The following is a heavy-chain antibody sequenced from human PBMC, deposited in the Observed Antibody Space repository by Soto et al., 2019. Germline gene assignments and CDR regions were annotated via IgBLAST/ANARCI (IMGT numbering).Heavy chain of an antibody. CDR1: GGSISSYY. V-gene: IGHV4-59*08. Sequence: PSETLSLTCTVSGGSISSYYWSWIRQPPGKGLEWIGYIYYSGSTNYNPSLKSRVTISVDTSKNQFSLKLSSVTAADTAVFYCARTRISYGDYPSDYWGQGTLVTDSS. J-gene: IGHJ4*02. CDR2: IYYSGST. D-gene: IGHD4-17*01. CDR3: ARTRISYGDYPSDY.